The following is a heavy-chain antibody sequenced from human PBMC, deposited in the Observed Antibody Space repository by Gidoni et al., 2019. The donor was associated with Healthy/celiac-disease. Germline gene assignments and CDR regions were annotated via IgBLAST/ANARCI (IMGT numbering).Heavy chain of an antibody. J-gene: IGHJ6*02. Sequence: QVQLVQSGAEVKKPGSSVKVSCKASGGTFSSYAISWVRQAPGQGLVWMGGIIPIFGTANYAQKFQGRVTITADESTSTAYMELSSLRSEDTAVYYCARDIAVAGWSLSVAGMDVWGQGTTVTVSS. CDR1: GGTFSSYA. CDR2: IIPIFGTA. V-gene: IGHV1-69*01. CDR3: ARDIAVAGWSLSVAGMDV. D-gene: IGHD6-19*01.